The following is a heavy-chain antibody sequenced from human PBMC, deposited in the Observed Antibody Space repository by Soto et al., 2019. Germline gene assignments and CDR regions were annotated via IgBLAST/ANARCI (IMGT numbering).Heavy chain of an antibody. J-gene: IGHJ5*02. CDR1: GYTFTTFW. Sequence: GESLKISCTGFGYTFTTFWIGWVRQMPGEGLEWIGIIYPGASDARYSPSFQGQVTMSVDKSITTAYLQWSSLKASDSAMYYCARGYCTASICDPWFDPWGQGTLVTVSS. CDR2: IYPGASDA. CDR3: ARGYCTASICDPWFDP. V-gene: IGHV5-51*01. D-gene: IGHD2-8*02.